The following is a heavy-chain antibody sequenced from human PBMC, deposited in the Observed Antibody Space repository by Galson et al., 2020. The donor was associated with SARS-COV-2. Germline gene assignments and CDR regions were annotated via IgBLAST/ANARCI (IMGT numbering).Heavy chain of an antibody. V-gene: IGHV4-38-2*01. CDR2: IYNSGTT. J-gene: IGHJ3*02. CDR1: GYSISSGYY. Sequence: SETLSLTCAVSGYSISSGYYWGWIRQPPGKGLEWIGSIYNSGTTYYKPSLKSRVTISVDTSKNQFSLKLTSVTAADTAVYYCAGQAAVTVMVVLITPRGAFDIWGQGTMVTVSS. CDR3: AGQAAVTVMVVLITPRGAFDI. D-gene: IGHD3-22*01.